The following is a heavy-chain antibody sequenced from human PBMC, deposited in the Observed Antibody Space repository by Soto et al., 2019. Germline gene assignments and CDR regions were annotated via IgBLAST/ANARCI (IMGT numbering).Heavy chain of an antibody. CDR1: GFRFEQYV. V-gene: IGHV3-9*01. J-gene: IGHJ5*02. Sequence: VQVVASGGGLVQPGRSLRLSCAVSGFRFEQYVMHWVRQAPGKGLECVSTVSPTGDTVAYADSVEGRFTVSRDNAKNSLYLQMNRHKGEDTAFYYCLKDAPNGAIDAWGQGTLVTVSS. CDR2: VSPTGDTV. CDR3: LKDAPNGAIDA. D-gene: IGHD2-8*01.